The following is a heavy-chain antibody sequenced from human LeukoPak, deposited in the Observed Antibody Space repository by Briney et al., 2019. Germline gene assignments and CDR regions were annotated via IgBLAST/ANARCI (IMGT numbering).Heavy chain of an antibody. CDR3: TRDRGAYNLYDY. J-gene: IGHJ4*02. Sequence: PGGSLRLSCAASGFTFSSYAMSWVRQAPGKGLEWVGFTRSKAYGETADYAASVEGRFTISRDDSKAIAYLQMNSLKTEDAAVYHCTRDRGAYNLYDYWGQGTLVTVSS. V-gene: IGHV3-49*04. CDR1: GFTFSSYA. CDR2: TRSKAYGETA. D-gene: IGHD1-1*01.